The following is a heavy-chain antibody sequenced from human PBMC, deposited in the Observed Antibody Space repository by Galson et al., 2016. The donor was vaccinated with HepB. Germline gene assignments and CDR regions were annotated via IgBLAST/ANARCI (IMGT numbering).Heavy chain of an antibody. D-gene: IGHD1-14*01. CDR1: GFTFGSHA. Sequence: LRLSCAASGFTFGSHAMTWVRQGPGEGLEWVSGISGGGGLTHYRHSVRGRFTISRDNSKNTLYLQMINLRAEDTAIYYCARCLQDITGDDAFDIWGRGTMVTVSP. CDR3: ARCLQDITGDDAFDI. CDR2: ISGGGGLT. J-gene: IGHJ3*02. V-gene: IGHV3-23*01.